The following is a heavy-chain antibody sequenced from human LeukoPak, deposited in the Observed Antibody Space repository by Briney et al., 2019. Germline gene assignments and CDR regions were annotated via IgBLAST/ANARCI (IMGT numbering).Heavy chain of an antibody. J-gene: IGHJ3*02. CDR1: GGTFSSYA. D-gene: IGHD3-22*01. V-gene: IGHV1-69*04. CDR3: ARSLSSGASYAFDI. Sequence: SVKVSCKASGGTFSSYAISWVRQAPGQGLEWMGRIIPILGIANYAQKFQGRVTITADKSTSTAYVELSSLRSEDTAVYYCARSLSSGASYAFDIWGQGTMVTVSS. CDR2: IIPILGIA.